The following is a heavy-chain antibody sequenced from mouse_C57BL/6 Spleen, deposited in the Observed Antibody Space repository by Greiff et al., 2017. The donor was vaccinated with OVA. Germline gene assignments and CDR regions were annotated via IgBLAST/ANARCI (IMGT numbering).Heavy chain of an antibody. CDR2: IHPNSGST. CDR1: GYTFTSYW. J-gene: IGHJ3*01. V-gene: IGHV1-64*01. Sequence: VQLQQPGAELVKPGASVKLSCKASGYTFTSYWMHWVKQRPGQGLEWIGMIHPNSGSTNYNEKFKSKAKLTVDKSSSTAYMQLSSLTSEDSAVYYCAREEGWGFAYWGQGTLVTVSA. D-gene: IGHD1-1*02. CDR3: AREEGWGFAY.